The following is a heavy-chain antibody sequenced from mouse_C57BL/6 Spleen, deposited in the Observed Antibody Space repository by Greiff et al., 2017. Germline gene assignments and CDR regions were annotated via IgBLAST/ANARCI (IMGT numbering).Heavy chain of an antibody. J-gene: IGHJ3*01. D-gene: IGHD2-1*01. CDR1: GYTFTSYW. CDR3: ARSGGNYVGCAY. CDR2: IHPNSGST. Sequence: QVQLKQPGAELVKPGASVKLSCKASGYTFTSYWMHWVKQRPGQGLEWIGIIHPNSGSTNYNEKFKSKATLTVDKSSSTAYMQLSSLTSEDSAVYYCARSGGNYVGCAYWGQGTPVTVSA. V-gene: IGHV1-64*01.